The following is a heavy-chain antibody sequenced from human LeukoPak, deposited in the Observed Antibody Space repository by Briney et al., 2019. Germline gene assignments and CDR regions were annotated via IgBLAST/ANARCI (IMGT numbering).Heavy chain of an antibody. CDR2: VYYIGST. CDR1: GDSISTYY. J-gene: IGHJ4*02. Sequence: SETLSLTCSVSGDSISTYYWSWIRQPPAKARAWVGYVYYIGSTDYNPSLKSRVTISVDTSKNQFSLNLNSVTAADTAVYYCSASKQLWLRGLFDYWGLGTLVTVSS. D-gene: IGHD3-16*01. CDR3: SASKQLWLRGLFDY. V-gene: IGHV4-59*01.